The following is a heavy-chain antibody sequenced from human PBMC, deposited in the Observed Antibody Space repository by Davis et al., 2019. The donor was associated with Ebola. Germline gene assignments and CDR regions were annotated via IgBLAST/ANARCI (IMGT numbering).Heavy chain of an antibody. J-gene: IGHJ5*01. CDR1: GFTFSSFA. Sequence: GESLKISCAASGFTFSSFAMTWVRQAPGKGLEWVSAISGSGGSTYYADSVKGRFTISRDNSKNTLYLQMNSLRAEDTAVYYCAKGRWGDSWGQGTLVTVSS. CDR3: AKGRWGDS. D-gene: IGHD7-27*01. V-gene: IGHV3-23*01. CDR2: ISGSGGST.